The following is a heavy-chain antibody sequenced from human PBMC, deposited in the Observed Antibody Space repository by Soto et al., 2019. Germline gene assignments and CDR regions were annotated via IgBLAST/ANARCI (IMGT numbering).Heavy chain of an antibody. CDR3: ARAGPRASPRGY. CDR2: ISYDGSNK. Sequence: SLRLSCAASGFTFSSYAMHWVRQAPGKGLEWVAVISYDGSNKYYADSVKGRFTISRDNSKNTLYLQMNSLRAEDTAVYYCARAGPRASPRGYWGQGTLVTVSS. V-gene: IGHV3-30-3*01. J-gene: IGHJ4*02. D-gene: IGHD3-10*01. CDR1: GFTFSSYA.